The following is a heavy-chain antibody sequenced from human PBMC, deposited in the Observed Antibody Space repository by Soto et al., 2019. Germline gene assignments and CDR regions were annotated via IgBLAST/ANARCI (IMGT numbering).Heavy chain of an antibody. CDR3: AMVDVYVTPSPQDV. Sequence: QVQLVQSRAEVKNPWASVKVSCKSSGYSFTRYGIAWAREAPGQGIEWMGWNNTYNGNTNYAQNLQGRVTLTTDTSTSTAYMELTSLRSNDTAIYYCAMVDVYVTPSPQDVWGQGTTVIVSS. CDR1: GYSFTRYG. CDR2: NNTYNGNT. V-gene: IGHV1-18*01. J-gene: IGHJ6*02. D-gene: IGHD3-16*01.